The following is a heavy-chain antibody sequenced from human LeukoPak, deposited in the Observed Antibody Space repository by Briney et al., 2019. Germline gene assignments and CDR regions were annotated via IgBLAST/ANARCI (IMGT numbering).Heavy chain of an antibody. Sequence: SSETLSLTCTVSGGSISSGDYYWSWIRQPPGKGLEWIGNIYYSGSTYYNPSLKSRVTISVDTSKNQFSLKLSSVTATDTAVYYCARVGLDCSSTSCYLNWFDPWGQGTLVTVSS. CDR1: GGSISSGDYY. CDR2: IYYSGST. D-gene: IGHD2-2*01. V-gene: IGHV4-30-4*08. J-gene: IGHJ5*02. CDR3: ARVGLDCSSTSCYLNWFDP.